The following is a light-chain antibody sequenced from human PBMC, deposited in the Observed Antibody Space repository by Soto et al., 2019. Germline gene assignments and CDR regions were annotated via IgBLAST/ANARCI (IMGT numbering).Light chain of an antibody. J-gene: IGLJ2*01. CDR2: DVT. CDR3: SSYTTSSTQV. V-gene: IGLV2-14*01. Sequence: QSVLTQPASVSGSPGQSITISCTGTSSDVGGSNHVSWYQQHPGKAPKLMIFDVTNRPSGVSNRFSGSKSGDTASLTISGLQADDEADYYCSSYTTSSTQVFGGGTKLTVL. CDR1: SSDVGGSNH.